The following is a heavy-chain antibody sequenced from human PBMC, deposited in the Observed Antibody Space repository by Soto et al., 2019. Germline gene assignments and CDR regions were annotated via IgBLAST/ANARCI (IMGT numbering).Heavy chain of an antibody. J-gene: IGHJ4*02. CDR3: GNDWAGIPVAGIDY. D-gene: IGHD6-19*01. V-gene: IGHV3-23*01. Sequence: EVQLLESGGALVQPGGSLRLSCVGSGFRFSSYSMTWVRQAPGKGLEWVSAITGSGDRAYSAASGRGRFTISRDNSKNTLYLQMNSLRAENTAVYYCGNDWAGIPVAGIDYWGQGTLVTVSS. CDR2: ITGSGDRA. CDR1: GFRFSSYS.